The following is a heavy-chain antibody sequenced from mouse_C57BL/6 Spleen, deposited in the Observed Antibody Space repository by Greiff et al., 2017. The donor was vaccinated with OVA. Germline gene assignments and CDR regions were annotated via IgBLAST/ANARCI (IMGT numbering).Heavy chain of an antibody. J-gene: IGHJ3*01. CDR3: ARGGYASAWIAY. CDR2: IYPSDSET. CDR1: GYTFTSYR. D-gene: IGHD3-1*01. V-gene: IGHV1-61*01. Sequence: VQLQQPGAELVRPGSSVKLSCKASGYTFTSYRLDWVKQRPGQGLEWIGNIYPSDSETHYNQKLKDKATLTVDKSSSTAYRQLSSLTSEDSAVYYCARGGYASAWIAYWGQGTLVTVSA.